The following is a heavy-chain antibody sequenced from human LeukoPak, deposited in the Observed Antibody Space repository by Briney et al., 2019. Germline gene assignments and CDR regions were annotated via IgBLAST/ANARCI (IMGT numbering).Heavy chain of an antibody. CDR2: ISWNSGYI. J-gene: IGHJ4*02. CDR3: AKGSYGSGSYVDH. Sequence: GGSLRLSCAASGFTFDDYAMHWVRQAPGKGLEGVSGISWNSGYIGCDDSVKGRFTISRDYDKNSLYLQMNSLRAEDTALYYCAKGSYGSGSYVDHWGQGTLITVSS. CDR1: GFTFDDYA. V-gene: IGHV3-9*01. D-gene: IGHD3-10*01.